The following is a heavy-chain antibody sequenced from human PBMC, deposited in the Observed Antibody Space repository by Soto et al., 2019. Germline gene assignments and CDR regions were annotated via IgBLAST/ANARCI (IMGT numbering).Heavy chain of an antibody. D-gene: IGHD2-15*01. CDR1: GFTFSSYW. V-gene: IGHV3-74*01. CDR3: ARISQGTYCRGGNCYSDY. CDR2: INGDGIST. J-gene: IGHJ4*02. Sequence: EVQLVESGGDLVQPGGSLRLSCAASGFTFSSYWMHWVRQDPEKGLVWVSRINGDGISTSYADSVKGRFTISRDNAKDTLYLHMNXLGAEDTAVYYCARISQGTYCRGGNCYSDYWGQGTLVTVSS.